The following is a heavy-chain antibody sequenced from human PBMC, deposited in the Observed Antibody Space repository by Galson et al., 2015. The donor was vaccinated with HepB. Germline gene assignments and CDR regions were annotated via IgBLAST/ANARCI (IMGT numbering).Heavy chain of an antibody. V-gene: IGHV1-18*04. CDR2: ISTYNGNT. D-gene: IGHD6-13*01. CDR3: ARDHASSSRYRIDY. J-gene: IGHJ4*02. Sequence: SVKVSCKASGYTFTNYGISWVRQAPGQGLEWMGWISTYNGNTNYAQKLQGRVTMTTDTSTSTAYMELRSLRSDDTAVYYCARDHASSSRYRIDYWGQGTLVTVSS. CDR1: GYTFTNYG.